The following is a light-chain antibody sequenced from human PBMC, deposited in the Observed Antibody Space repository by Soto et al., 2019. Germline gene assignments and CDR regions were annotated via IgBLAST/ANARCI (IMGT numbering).Light chain of an antibody. J-gene: IGKJ1*01. CDR1: QGISNY. Sequence: DMLMTQSPSSLSASVGDRVTITSRASQGISNYLAWYQQKPGKVPKLLIYAAYTLQSGVPSRLSGSGSGTDFTLTISSLQPEDVATYYCQKYNSAPRTFGQGTKVEIK. V-gene: IGKV1-27*01. CDR3: QKYNSAPRT. CDR2: AAY.